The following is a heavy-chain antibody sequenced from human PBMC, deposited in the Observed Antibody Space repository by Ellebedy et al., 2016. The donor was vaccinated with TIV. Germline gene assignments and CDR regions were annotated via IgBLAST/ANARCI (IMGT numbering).Heavy chain of an antibody. CDR1: GFTFSSYG. D-gene: IGHD6-19*01. CDR2: ISYDGSNK. J-gene: IGHJ4*02. CDR3: AKDGPVAVAGD. V-gene: IGHV3-30*18. Sequence: GESLKISXAASGFTFSSYGMHWVRQAPGKGLEWVAVISYDGSNKYYADSVKGRFTISRDNSKNTLYLQMNSLRAEDTAVYYCAKDGPVAVAGDWGQGTLVTVSS.